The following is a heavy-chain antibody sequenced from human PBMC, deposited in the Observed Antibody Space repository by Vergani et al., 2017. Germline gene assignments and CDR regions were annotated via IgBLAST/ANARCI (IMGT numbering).Heavy chain of an antibody. J-gene: IGHJ4*02. CDR1: GFTFSSYA. CDR3: AKSDYYFDY. Sequence: EVQLLESGGGLVQPGGSLRLSCAASGFTFSSYAMSWVRQAPGKGLEWVSVIYSGGSSTYYADSVKGRFTISRDNSKNTLYLQMNSLRAEDTAVYYCAKSDYYFDYWGQGTLVTVSS. CDR2: IYSGGSST. V-gene: IGHV3-23*03.